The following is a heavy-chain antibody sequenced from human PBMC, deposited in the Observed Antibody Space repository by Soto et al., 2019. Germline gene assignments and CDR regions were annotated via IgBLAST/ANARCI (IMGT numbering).Heavy chain of an antibody. Sequence: ASVKVSCKASGYTFTSYGISWVRQAPGQGLEWMGWISAYNGNTNYAQKLQGRVTMTTDTSTSTAYMELRSLRSDDTAVYYCARDRAYYYDSSGYSLYYYYGMDVWGQGTTVTVSS. J-gene: IGHJ6*02. CDR2: ISAYNGNT. D-gene: IGHD3-22*01. CDR1: GYTFTSYG. CDR3: ARDRAYYYDSSGYSLYYYYGMDV. V-gene: IGHV1-18*01.